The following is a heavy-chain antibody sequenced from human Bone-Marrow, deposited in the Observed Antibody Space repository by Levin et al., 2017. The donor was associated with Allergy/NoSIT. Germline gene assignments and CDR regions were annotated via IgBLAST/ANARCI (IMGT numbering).Heavy chain of an antibody. CDR3: AREPSGYSYGDIDY. D-gene: IGHD5-18*01. V-gene: IGHV3-30-3*01. Sequence: GESLKISCAASGFTFSSYAMHWVRQAPGKGLEWVAVISYDGSNKYYADSVKGRFTISRDNSKNTLYLQMNSLRAEDTAVYYCAREPSGYSYGDIDYWGQGTLVTVSS. J-gene: IGHJ4*02. CDR2: ISYDGSNK. CDR1: GFTFSSYA.